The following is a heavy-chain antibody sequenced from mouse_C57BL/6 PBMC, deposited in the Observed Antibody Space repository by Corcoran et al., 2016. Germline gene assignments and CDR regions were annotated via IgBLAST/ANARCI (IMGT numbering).Heavy chain of an antibody. J-gene: IGHJ3*01. D-gene: IGHD1-1*01. CDR2: INPSNGGT. CDR3: ARSNYEAWFAY. CDR1: GYTFTSYW. Sequence: QDQLQQHGTELVKPGAAVKLTCKAAGYTFTSYWMHWVKQRPGQGLEWIGNINPSNGGTNYNEKFKSKATLTVDKSSSTAYMQLSSLTSEDSAVYYCARSNYEAWFAYWGQGTLVTVSA. V-gene: IGHV1-53*01.